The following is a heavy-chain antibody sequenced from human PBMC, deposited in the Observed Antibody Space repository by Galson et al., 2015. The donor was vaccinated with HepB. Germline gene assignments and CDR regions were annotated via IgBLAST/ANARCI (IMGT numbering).Heavy chain of an antibody. J-gene: IGHJ4*02. V-gene: IGHV3-33*01. Sequence: SLRLSCAASGFSFNTFVMHWVRQAPGRGLEWVALIWSDGSRPYYGDPVRGRFTISRDNSKNMLYLQMNNLRVADTAIYYCARDVVDDIDNDDCSSAAGYWGQGTLVTVSS. D-gene: IGHD2-21*01. CDR3: ARDVVDDIDNDDCSSAAGY. CDR1: GFSFNTFV. CDR2: IWSDGSRP.